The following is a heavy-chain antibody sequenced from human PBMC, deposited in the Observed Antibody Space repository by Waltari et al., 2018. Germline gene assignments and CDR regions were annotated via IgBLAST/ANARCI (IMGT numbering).Heavy chain of an antibody. J-gene: IGHJ4*02. CDR2: FIYNGNT. V-gene: IGHV4-39*01. Sequence: QLQLQESGPGLVKPSETLSLICSISGGSISSTRYYWGWIRQPPGKGLEWIGSFIYNGNTYDNPSLKSRISFFVDTSKNQFLLQLRSVTAADTAMYYCARPGRVGGGSLMGLDYWGQGTLVTVSS. D-gene: IGHD2-15*01. CDR1: GGSISSTRYY. CDR3: ARPGRVGGGSLMGLDY.